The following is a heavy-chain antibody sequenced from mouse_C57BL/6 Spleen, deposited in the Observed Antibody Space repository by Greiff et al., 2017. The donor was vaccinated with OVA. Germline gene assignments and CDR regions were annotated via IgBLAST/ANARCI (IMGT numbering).Heavy chain of an antibody. CDR3: ARREVAYYAMDY. D-gene: IGHD1-3*01. CDR1: GFTFSDYG. V-gene: IGHV5-17*01. J-gene: IGHJ4*01. CDR2: ISSGSSTI. Sequence: EVQLVESGGGLVKPGGSLKLSCAASGFTFSDYGMHWVRQAPEKGLEWVAYISSGSSTIYYADTVKGRFTISRDNAKNTLFLQMTSLRSEDTAMYYCARREVAYYAMDYWGQGTSVTVSS.